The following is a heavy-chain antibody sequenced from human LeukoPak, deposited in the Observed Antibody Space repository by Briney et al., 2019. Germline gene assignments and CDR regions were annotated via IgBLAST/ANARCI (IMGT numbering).Heavy chain of an antibody. D-gene: IGHD3-22*01. CDR2: IKYDGSEK. Sequence: GGSLRLSCAASGFTFSVSWMSWVRQAPGKGLEWVANIKYDGSEKYYVDSVKGRFTISRDNARNSLYLQMNSLRAEDTAVYYCARDNYDSSGPYYFDYWGQGTLVTVSS. CDR3: ARDNYDSSGPYYFDY. CDR1: GFTFSVSW. V-gene: IGHV3-7*01. J-gene: IGHJ4*02.